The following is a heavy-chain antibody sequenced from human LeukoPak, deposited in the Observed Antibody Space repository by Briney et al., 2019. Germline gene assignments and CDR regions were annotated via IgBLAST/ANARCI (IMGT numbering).Heavy chain of an antibody. Sequence: PSETLSLTCTVSGGSISSSSYYWGWIRQPPGKGLEWIGYIYNSGSTNYNPSLKSRVTISIDTSKNQFSLKLSSVTAADTAVYYCARSDYYGSGNYAFDIWGQGTMVTVSS. D-gene: IGHD3-10*01. J-gene: IGHJ3*02. V-gene: IGHV4-61*05. CDR1: GGSISSSSYY. CDR2: IYNSGST. CDR3: ARSDYYGSGNYAFDI.